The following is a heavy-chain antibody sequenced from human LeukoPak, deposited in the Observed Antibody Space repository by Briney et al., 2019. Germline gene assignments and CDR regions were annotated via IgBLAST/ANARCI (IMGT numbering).Heavy chain of an antibody. CDR1: GFTVSSNY. V-gene: IGHV3-53*01. CDR3: VSFYETY. J-gene: IGHJ4*02. D-gene: IGHD2-2*01. CDR2: TYGGGST. Sequence: PGGSLRLSCAASGFTVSSNYMNWVRQAPGKGLEWVSVTYGGGSTDYADSVKGRFTISRDNSKDTLYLQMNNLRAEDTAVYYCVSFYETYWGRGTLVTVSS.